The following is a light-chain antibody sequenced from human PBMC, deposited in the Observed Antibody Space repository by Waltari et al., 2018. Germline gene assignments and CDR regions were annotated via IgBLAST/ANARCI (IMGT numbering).Light chain of an antibody. CDR3: SSYTRTTPTTYV. V-gene: IGLV2-14*01. CDR1: SSDIGGYNY. Sequence: QSALTQPASVSGSLGQSITISCTGTSSDIGGYNYVSSHQQHPGKAPKLVIYDVRNRPSGVSHRFSGSKSGSTASLTISGLQAEDEADYFCSSYTRTTPTTYVFGTGTKVTVL. CDR2: DVR. J-gene: IGLJ1*01.